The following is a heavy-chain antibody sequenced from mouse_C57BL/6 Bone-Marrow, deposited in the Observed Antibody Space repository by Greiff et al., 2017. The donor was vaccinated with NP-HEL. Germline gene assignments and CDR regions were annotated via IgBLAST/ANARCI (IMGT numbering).Heavy chain of an antibody. CDR3: ARPLGLLHYYAMDD. CDR1: GYSFSSSW. D-gene: IGHD2-3*01. J-gene: IGHJ4*01. CDR2: IYPGDGDT. V-gene: IGHV1-82*01. Sequence: QVQLQQSGPELVKPGASVKISCKASGYSFSSSWMNWVKQRPGKGLEWIGRIYPGDGDTNYNGKFKGKATLTADKSSSTAYMQLSSLTSEDSAVYFCARPLGLLHYYAMDDWGQGTSVTVSS.